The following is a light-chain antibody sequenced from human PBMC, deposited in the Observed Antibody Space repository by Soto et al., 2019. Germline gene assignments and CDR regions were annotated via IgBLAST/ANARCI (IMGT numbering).Light chain of an antibody. CDR2: RAS. Sequence: DIVMTQSPDSLAVSLGERATINCKSSQSVFYGSNNRNYLAWYQQKPGQTPKLLIYRASIRESGVPDRFIGSGSGADFTLTITSLQAEDVAVYYCQQYYTTPYTFGQGTKLEIK. V-gene: IGKV4-1*01. CDR3: QQYYTTPYT. J-gene: IGKJ2*01. CDR1: QSVFYGSNNRNY.